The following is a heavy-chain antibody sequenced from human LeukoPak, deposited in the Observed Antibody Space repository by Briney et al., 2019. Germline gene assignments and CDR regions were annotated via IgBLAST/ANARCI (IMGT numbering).Heavy chain of an antibody. CDR1: GYTFTSYD. J-gene: IGHJ6*03. CDR3: ARVGIQLWAPSYYYYYMDV. V-gene: IGHV1-8*01. CDR2: MNPNSGNT. Sequence: GASVKVSCKASGYTFTSYDINWVRQATGQGLEWMGWMNPNSGNTGYAQKFQGRVTMTRNTSISTAYMELSSLRSEDTAVYYCARVGIQLWAPSYYYYYMDVWGKGTTVTISS. D-gene: IGHD5-18*01.